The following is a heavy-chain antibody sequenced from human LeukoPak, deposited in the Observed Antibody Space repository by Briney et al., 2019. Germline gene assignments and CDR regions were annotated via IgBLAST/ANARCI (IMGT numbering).Heavy chain of an antibody. CDR1: GGTFSSYA. D-gene: IGHD6-19*01. J-gene: IGHJ4*02. CDR3: ARGLGYSSGWLTHFDY. CDR2: IIPIFGTA. Sequence: SVKVSCKAPGGTFSSYAISWVRQAPGQGLEWMGRIIPIFGTANYAQKFQGRVTITTDESTSTAYMELSSLRSEDTAVYYCARGLGYSSGWLTHFDYWGQGTLATVSS. V-gene: IGHV1-69*05.